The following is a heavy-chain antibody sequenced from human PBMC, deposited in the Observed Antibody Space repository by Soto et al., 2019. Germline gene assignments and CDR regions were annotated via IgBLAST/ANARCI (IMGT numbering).Heavy chain of an antibody. CDR1: GGSIISSNFY. CDR3: ARHVRGAVTMNWFDP. Sequence: QLQESGPGLVKPSETLSLTCTVSGGSIISSNFYWGWIRQPPGKGLEWIGSVEYGGSTYDNPSLKSRVTFSAHTSKNQFSLKLTSVTAADTALYYCARHVRGAVTMNWFDPWGHGTLVTVSS. D-gene: IGHD3-10*02. J-gene: IGHJ5*02. CDR2: VEYGGST. V-gene: IGHV4-39*01.